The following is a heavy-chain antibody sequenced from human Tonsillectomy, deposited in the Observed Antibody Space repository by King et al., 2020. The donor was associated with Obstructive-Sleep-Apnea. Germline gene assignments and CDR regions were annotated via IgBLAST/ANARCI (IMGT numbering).Heavy chain of an antibody. CDR2: IFPDDSDT. V-gene: IGHV5-51*01. Sequence: GQLVESGAEVKKPGESLKISCKVSGYSFSTWWIGWVRQMPGKGLEWMGVIFPDDSDTRYSPSFQGQVTISADKSTSTAYLQWSSPKASDTAIYYCARRKGAWFFDFWGRGTLVTVSS. CDR1: GYSFSTWW. CDR3: ARRKGAWFFDF. J-gene: IGHJ2*01.